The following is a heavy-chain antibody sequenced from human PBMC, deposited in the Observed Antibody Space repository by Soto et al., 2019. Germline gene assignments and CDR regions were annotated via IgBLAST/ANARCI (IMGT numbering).Heavy chain of an antibody. CDR3: ARGMGPLPNNPGWFDP. J-gene: IGHJ5*02. CDR2: ISSSSSTI. Sequence: GGSLRLSCAASGFTFSSYSMNWVRQAPGKGLEWVSYISSSSSTIYYADSVKGRFTISRDNAKNSLYLQMNSLRAEDTAVYYCARGMGPLPNNPGWFDPWGQGTLVTVSS. CDR1: GFTFSSYS. D-gene: IGHD1-26*01. V-gene: IGHV3-48*01.